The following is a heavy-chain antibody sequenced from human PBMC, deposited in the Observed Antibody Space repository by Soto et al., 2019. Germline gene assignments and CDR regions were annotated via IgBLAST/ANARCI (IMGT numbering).Heavy chain of an antibody. V-gene: IGHV3-23*01. D-gene: IGHD3-3*02. CDR1: GFTFSSYA. CDR2: ISGSGGST. CDR3: AKDLARHSPKQSYYYYGMDV. J-gene: IGHJ6*02. Sequence: LRLSCAASGFTFSSYAMSWVRQAPGKGLEWVSAISGSGGSTYYADSVKGRFTISRDNSKNTLYLQMNSLRAEDTAVYYCAKDLARHSPKQSYYYYGMDVWGQGTTVTVSS.